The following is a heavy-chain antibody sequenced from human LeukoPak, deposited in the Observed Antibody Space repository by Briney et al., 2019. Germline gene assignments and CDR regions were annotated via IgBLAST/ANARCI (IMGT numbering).Heavy chain of an antibody. J-gene: IGHJ2*01. D-gene: IGHD4-17*01. V-gene: IGHV4-31*03. CDR1: GGSISSGGYH. Sequence: SQTLSLTCSVFGGSISSGGYHCSWIRQLPGKGLEWIRYVYYSGSTDYNPSLKSRVTISVDTSKNQFSLKLTSVTAADTAVYYCARDTGTWYFDLWGRGTLVTVSS. CDR2: VYYSGST. CDR3: ARDTGTWYFDL.